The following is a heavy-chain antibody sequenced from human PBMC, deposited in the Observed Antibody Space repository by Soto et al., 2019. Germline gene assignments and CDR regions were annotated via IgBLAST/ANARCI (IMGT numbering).Heavy chain of an antibody. J-gene: IGHJ4*02. V-gene: IGHV3-23*01. CDR2: INSGGRT. D-gene: IGHD4-17*01. CDR3: AKDLRPDGVWDFDY. CDR1: GFTFSSYT. Sequence: VQLLESGGGLVQPGGSLRLSCAAYGFTFSSYTMTWVRQAPGKGREWVSGINSGGRTYYADSVKGRFTISRDDSKNTLYLQIISLRAEDTAVYYCAKDLRPDGVWDFDYWGQGALVTVSS.